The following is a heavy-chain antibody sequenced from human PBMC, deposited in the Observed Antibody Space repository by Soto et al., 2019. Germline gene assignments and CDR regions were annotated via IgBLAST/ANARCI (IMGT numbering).Heavy chain of an antibody. Sequence: GGSLRLSCAASGFTFSSYAMSWVRQAPGKGLEWVSAISGSGGSTYYADSVKGRFTISRDNSKNTLYLQMNSLRAEDTAVYYCAKGGYYDSSGSPPCGYWGQGTLVTVSS. J-gene: IGHJ4*02. CDR3: AKGGYYDSSGSPPCGY. D-gene: IGHD3-22*01. CDR1: GFTFSSYA. CDR2: ISGSGGST. V-gene: IGHV3-23*01.